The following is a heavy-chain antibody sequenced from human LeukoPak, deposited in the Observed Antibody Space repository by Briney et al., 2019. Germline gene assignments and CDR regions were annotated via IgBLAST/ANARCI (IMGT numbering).Heavy chain of an antibody. Sequence: ASVKLSCKASGGTFTSYAISWVRHAPGPGLEWMGRIIPILGIANYAQKFQGRVTITADKSTTTAYMELSSLRSEDTAVYYCARAPDYYDSSGYQANWFDPWGQGTLVTVSS. V-gene: IGHV1-69*04. CDR1: GGTFTSYA. CDR3: ARAPDYYDSSGYQANWFDP. CDR2: IIPILGIA. D-gene: IGHD3-22*01. J-gene: IGHJ5*02.